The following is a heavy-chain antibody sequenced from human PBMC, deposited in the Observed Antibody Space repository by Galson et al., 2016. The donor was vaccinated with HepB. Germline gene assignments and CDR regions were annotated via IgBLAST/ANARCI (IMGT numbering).Heavy chain of an antibody. CDR1: GGSVSSTTYY. J-gene: IGHJ4*02. Sequence: ETLSLTCTVSGGSVSSTTYYWGWIRQPPGKGLEWIGNTFYSGRTYYNPSLKSRLTISVDPSKNQFSLRLRSVTAADTAVYYCAGQRRFGTLDEIDYWGKGTLVTVSS. CDR3: AGQRRFGTLDEIDY. V-gene: IGHV4-39*01. D-gene: IGHD3-10*01. CDR2: TFYSGRT.